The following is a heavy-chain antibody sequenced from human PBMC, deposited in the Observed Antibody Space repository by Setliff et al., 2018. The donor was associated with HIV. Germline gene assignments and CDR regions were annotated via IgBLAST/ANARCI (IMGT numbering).Heavy chain of an antibody. CDR3: AKVEGIAVDI. Sequence: KTSETLSLTCGVSGASISSRNWWSWVRQPPGKGLEWIGDIYYSGSTKENPSLTGRVTISVDKSKNQFSLKLSSVTAADTAMYYCAKVEGIAVDIWGQGTLVTVSS. CDR2: IYYSGST. CDR1: GASISSRNW. V-gene: IGHV4-4*02. J-gene: IGHJ4*02. D-gene: IGHD6-19*01.